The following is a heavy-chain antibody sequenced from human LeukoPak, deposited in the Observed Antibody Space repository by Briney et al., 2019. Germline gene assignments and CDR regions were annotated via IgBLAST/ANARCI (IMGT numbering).Heavy chain of an antibody. D-gene: IGHD2-2*02. CDR1: GGSISHYY. CDR3: ARGSYCSRTTCYTSPFDY. CDR2: IYYSGST. Sequence: SETLSLTCTVSGGSISHYYWSWIRQPPGKGLEWIGYIYYSGSTTYNPSLKSRVTISVDTSKNQFSLKLSSVTAADTAVYYCARGSYCSRTTCYTSPFDYWGRGTLVTVSS. J-gene: IGHJ4*02. V-gene: IGHV4-59*01.